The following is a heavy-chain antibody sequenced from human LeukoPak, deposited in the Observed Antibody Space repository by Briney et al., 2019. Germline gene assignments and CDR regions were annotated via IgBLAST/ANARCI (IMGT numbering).Heavy chain of an antibody. J-gene: IGHJ3*02. CDR3: ARMFWTKYYDSSGYYRGRAFDI. D-gene: IGHD3-22*01. Sequence: PSETLSLTCAVYGGTFSGYYWSWIRQPPGKGLEWIGEINHSGSTNYNPSLKSRVTISVGTSKNQFSLKLSSVTAADTAVYYCARMFWTKYYDSSGYYRGRAFDIWGQGTMVTVPS. CDR1: GGTFSGYY. CDR2: INHSGST. V-gene: IGHV4-34*01.